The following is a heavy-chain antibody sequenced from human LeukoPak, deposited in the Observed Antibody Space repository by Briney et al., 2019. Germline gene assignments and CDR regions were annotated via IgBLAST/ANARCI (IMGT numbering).Heavy chain of an antibody. CDR1: GYTFTSYG. J-gene: IGHJ4*02. CDR2: ISAYNGNT. D-gene: IGHD2-2*01. CDR3: ARGTTLSLGYCSSTSCYDFDY. V-gene: IGHV1-18*01. Sequence: GASVKVSCKASGYTFTSYGISWVRQAPGQGLEWMGWISAYNGNTNYAQKLQGRVTMTTDTSTSTAYMELRSLRSDDTAVYYCARGTTLSLGYCSSTSCYDFDYWGQGTLSPSPQ.